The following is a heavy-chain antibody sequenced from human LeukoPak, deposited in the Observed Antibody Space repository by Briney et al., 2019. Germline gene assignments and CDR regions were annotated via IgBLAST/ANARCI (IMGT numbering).Heavy chain of an antibody. D-gene: IGHD6-19*01. J-gene: IGHJ4*02. CDR3: ARHDRIAVAGDDRFDY. Sequence: SETLSLTCTVFGGSISSSSYYWGWIRQPPGKGLEWIGSIYYSGSTYCNPSLKSRVTISVDTSKNQFSLKLSSVTAADTAVYYCARHDRIAVAGDDRFDYWGPGTLVTVSS. CDR2: IYYSGST. CDR1: GGSISSSSYY. V-gene: IGHV4-39*01.